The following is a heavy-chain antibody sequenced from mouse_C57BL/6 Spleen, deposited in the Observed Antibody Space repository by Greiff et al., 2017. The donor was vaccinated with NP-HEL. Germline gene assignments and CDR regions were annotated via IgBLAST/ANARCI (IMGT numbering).Heavy chain of an antibody. J-gene: IGHJ2*01. Sequence: VQLQQPRAELVRPGSSVKLSCKASGYTFTSYWMDWVKQRPGQGLEWIGNIYPSDSETHYNQKFKDKATLTVDKSSSTAYMQLSSLTSEDSAVYYCARPYYYGSSSDYWGQGTTLTVSS. D-gene: IGHD1-1*01. V-gene: IGHV1-61*01. CDR2: IYPSDSET. CDR3: ARPYYYGSSSDY. CDR1: GYTFTSYW.